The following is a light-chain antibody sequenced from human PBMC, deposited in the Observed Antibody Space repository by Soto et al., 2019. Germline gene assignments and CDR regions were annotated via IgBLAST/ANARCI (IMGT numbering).Light chain of an antibody. V-gene: IGKV3-11*01. CDR3: QQSYSTPLYT. J-gene: IGKJ2*01. CDR2: DAS. CDR1: QSVKTY. Sequence: EIVLTQSPGTLSLSPGERATLSCRASQSVKTYLAWYQQKPGQAPRLLIYDASNRAAGIPARFSGSGSGTDFTLTISSLQPEDFATYYCQQSYSTPLYTFGQGTKLEIK.